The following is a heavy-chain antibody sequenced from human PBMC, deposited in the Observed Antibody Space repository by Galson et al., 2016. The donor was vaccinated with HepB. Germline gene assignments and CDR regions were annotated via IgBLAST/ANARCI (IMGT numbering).Heavy chain of an antibody. CDR3: ARHPLGLRGAFDY. D-gene: IGHD3-10*01. J-gene: IGHJ4*02. Sequence: SETLSLTCTVSRGSISSDSHYWDWLRQPPGKGLEWIASIFYSGSTYHTPSLKSRLIISVATSKNQFSLNLRSVTAADTAVYYCARHPLGLRGAFDYWGRGTLVTVSS. CDR2: IFYSGST. V-gene: IGHV4-39*01. CDR1: RGSISSDSHY.